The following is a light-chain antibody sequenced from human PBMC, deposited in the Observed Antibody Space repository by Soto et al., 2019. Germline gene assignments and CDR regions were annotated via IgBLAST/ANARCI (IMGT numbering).Light chain of an antibody. Sequence: DIQMTQSPSTLSASVGDRVTITCRASQSISSWLAWYQQKPGKAPKLLIYDASSLESGVPSRFSGCGSGTEFTLTISSLQPDDFATYYCQQYNSYSPITFGGGTKVEIK. V-gene: IGKV1-5*01. CDR1: QSISSW. CDR2: DAS. CDR3: QQYNSYSPIT. J-gene: IGKJ4*01.